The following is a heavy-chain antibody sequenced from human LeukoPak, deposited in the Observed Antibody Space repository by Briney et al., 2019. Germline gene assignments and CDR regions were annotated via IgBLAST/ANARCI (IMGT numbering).Heavy chain of an antibody. Sequence: GGSLRLSCAASGFTFSSYWMSWVRQAPGKGLEWVANINKDGGEKYYVDSVKGRFTISRDNAKNSLYLQMNSLRADDTAVYYCARLGPASSGWPESFDYWGQGTLVTVSS. J-gene: IGHJ4*02. V-gene: IGHV3-7*03. CDR3: ARLGPASSGWPESFDY. CDR1: GFTFSSYW. CDR2: INKDGGEK. D-gene: IGHD6-19*01.